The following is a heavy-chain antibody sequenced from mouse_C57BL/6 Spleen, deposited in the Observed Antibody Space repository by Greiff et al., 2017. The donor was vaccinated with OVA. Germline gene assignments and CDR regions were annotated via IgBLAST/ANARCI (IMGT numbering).Heavy chain of an antibody. CDR2: ISYDGSN. J-gene: IGHJ1*03. CDR3: AREGGYYPYWYFDV. V-gene: IGHV3-6*01. D-gene: IGHD2-3*01. CDR1: GYSITSGYY. Sequence: ESGPGLVKPSQSLSLTCSVTGYSITSGYYWNWIRQFPGNKLEWMGYISYDGSNNYNPSLKNRISITRDTSKNQFFLKLNSVTTEDTATYYCAREGGYYPYWYFDVWGTGTTVTVSS.